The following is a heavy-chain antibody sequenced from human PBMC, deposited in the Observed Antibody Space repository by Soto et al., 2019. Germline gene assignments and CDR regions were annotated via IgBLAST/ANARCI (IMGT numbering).Heavy chain of an antibody. CDR2: ISGSVGST. CDR1: GFTFSSYA. Sequence: PGGSLRLSCAASGFTFSSYAMSWVRQAPGKGLEWVSAISGSVGSTYYAGSVEGRFTISRDNSKNTPYLQMNRLRAEHPAVYYCAKAPDYDFWSGYPMDFDYRGQGTLVTGSS. J-gene: IGHJ4*02. D-gene: IGHD3-3*01. CDR3: AKAPDYDFWSGYPMDFDY. V-gene: IGHV3-23*01.